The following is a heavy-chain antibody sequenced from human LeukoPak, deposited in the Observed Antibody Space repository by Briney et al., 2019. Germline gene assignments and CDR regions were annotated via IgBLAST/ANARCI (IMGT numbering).Heavy chain of an antibody. J-gene: IGHJ4*02. V-gene: IGHV4-39*07. CDR2: IYYSGST. CDR3: ARGLSYGDSQSFDY. Sequence: PSETLSLTCTVSGGSISSSSYYWGWIRQPPGKGLEWIGSIYYSGSTYYNPSLKSRVTISVDTSKNQFSLMLNSVTAADTAVYYCARGLSYGDSQSFDYWGQGTLVTVSS. D-gene: IGHD4-17*01. CDR1: GGSISSSSYY.